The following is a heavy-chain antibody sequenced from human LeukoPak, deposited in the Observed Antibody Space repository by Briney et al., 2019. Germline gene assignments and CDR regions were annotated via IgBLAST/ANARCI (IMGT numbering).Heavy chain of an antibody. CDR3: ARETVRNYFDY. V-gene: IGHV3-48*03. CDR2: ISSSGTTI. D-gene: IGHD4-17*01. J-gene: IGHJ4*02. CDR1: GFTFSSYE. Sequence: PGGSLRLSCAASGFTFSSYEMNWVRQAPGKGLEWVSYISSSGTTIHYADSVKGRFTISRDNAKNSLYLQMNSLRAEDAAVYYCARETVRNYFDYWGQGTLVTVSS.